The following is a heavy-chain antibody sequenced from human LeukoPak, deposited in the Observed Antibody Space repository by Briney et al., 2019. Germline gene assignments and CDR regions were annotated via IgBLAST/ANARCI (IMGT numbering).Heavy chain of an antibody. D-gene: IGHD3-22*01. V-gene: IGHV3-21*04. CDR2: ISSGSSYI. CDR3: AKAVGRSSYFSRDSFNS. CDR1: GFTLRANS. J-gene: IGHJ3*02. Sequence: PGGSLRFSSSAHGFTLRANSMDRVRQAPGKGLEWVSSISSGSSYIYYADSVKGRFTISRDNAKNSLYLLMNSRRAEETAIYYCAKAVGRSSYFSRDSFNSCGQGTMVTVSS.